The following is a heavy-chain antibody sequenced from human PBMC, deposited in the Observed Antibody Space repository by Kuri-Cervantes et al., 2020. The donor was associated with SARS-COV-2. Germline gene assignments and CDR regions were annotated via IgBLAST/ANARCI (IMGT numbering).Heavy chain of an antibody. J-gene: IGHJ6*03. Sequence: SVKVSCKASEGTLSKYAISWVRQAPGQGLEWMGGIIPILGTANYAQKFQGRVTITADESTSTAYMELSSLRSEDTAVFYCALGYWGSGYPRYYYYMDVWGKGTTVTVSS. CDR1: EGTLSKYA. D-gene: IGHD3-22*01. V-gene: IGHV1-69*13. CDR2: IIPILGTA. CDR3: ALGYWGSGYPRYYYYMDV.